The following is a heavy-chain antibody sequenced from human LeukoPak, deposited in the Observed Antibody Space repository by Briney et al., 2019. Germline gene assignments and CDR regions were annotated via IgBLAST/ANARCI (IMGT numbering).Heavy chain of an antibody. J-gene: IGHJ4*02. CDR3: AKMGEELLWFGELFLDY. CDR1: GFTFSSYD. CDR2: IRFDGSDK. Sequence: SGGSLRLSCAASGFTFSSYDMHWARRAPGKGLEGGAFIRFDGSDKYYADSVKGRFTISRDNSKNTLYLQMNSMRTEDMAFYYCAKMGEELLWFGELFLDYWGQGTLVTVSS. D-gene: IGHD3-10*01. V-gene: IGHV3-30*02.